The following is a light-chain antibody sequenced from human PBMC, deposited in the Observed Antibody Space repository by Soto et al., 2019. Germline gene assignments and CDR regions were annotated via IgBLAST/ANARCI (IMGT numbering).Light chain of an antibody. Sequence: EIVLTQSPATLSLSPGERATLSCRASQSVRSSLAWYQQQPGQAPRLLIYDASNRATGIPARFSASGSGTDFTLPISSLEPKDFGVYYCHQRSNWPGTFGQGTKVDIK. CDR1: QSVRSS. CDR3: HQRSNWPGT. J-gene: IGKJ1*01. CDR2: DAS. V-gene: IGKV3-11*01.